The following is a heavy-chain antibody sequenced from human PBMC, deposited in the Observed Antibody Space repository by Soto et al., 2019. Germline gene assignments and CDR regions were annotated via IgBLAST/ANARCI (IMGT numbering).Heavy chain of an antibody. J-gene: IGHJ6*02. V-gene: IGHV4-61*01. D-gene: IGHD5-18*01. CDR3: ARGGYSYGYGLYYYYGMDV. Sequence: PSETLSLTCTVSGASVSSGSYYWSWIRQPPGKGLEWIGYIYYSGSTNYNPSLKSRVTISVDTSKNQFSLKLSSVTAADTAVYYCARGGYSYGYGLYYYYGMDVWGQGTTVTVSS. CDR2: IYYSGST. CDR1: GASVSSGSYY.